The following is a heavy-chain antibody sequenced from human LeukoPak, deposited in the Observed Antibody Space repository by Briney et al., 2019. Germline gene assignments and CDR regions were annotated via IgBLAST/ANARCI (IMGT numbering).Heavy chain of an antibody. CDR1: VGSISSSSYY. D-gene: IGHD2-21*01. J-gene: IGHJ4*02. CDR2: IYYTGGT. V-gene: IGHV4-39*01. Sequence: SETLSLTCTVSVGSISSSSYYWGWIRQPPGEGLEWVGNIYYTGGTYYNPSLKSRVTTSADTSKNQFSLKLSSVTAADTAVYYCARQGGDEVFDYWGQGTLVTVAS. CDR3: ARQGGDEVFDY.